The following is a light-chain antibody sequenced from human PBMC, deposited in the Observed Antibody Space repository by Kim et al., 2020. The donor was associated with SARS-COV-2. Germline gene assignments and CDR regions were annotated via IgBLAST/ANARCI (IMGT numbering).Light chain of an antibody. J-gene: IGKJ1*01. CDR1: QTVDPAH. V-gene: IGKV3-20*01. CDR2: AKS. CDR3: LPSGDSPT. Sequence: LSPGERAVPSCRASQTVDPAHLGSLQQRSGQTPRLPIYAKSRSATGIPDRFSGSGSGAHCTLTISKVEPEDCALYYCLPSGDSPTFGQGTKVDIK.